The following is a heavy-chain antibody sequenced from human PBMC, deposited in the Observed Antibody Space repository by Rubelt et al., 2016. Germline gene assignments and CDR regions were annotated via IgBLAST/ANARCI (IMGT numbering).Heavy chain of an antibody. CDR1: GYTFTSYA. V-gene: IGHV1-3*01. CDR3: ARVIWGSGWSNNWFDP. J-gene: IGHJ5*02. Sequence: QVQLVQSGAEVKKPGASVKVSCKASGYTFTSYAMHWVRPAPGQRLEWMGWINAGNGNTKYSQKFQGRVTRTRDTSASTAYMELSSLRSEDTAVYYCARVIWGSGWSNNWFDPWGQGTLVTVSS. CDR2: INAGNGNT. D-gene: IGHD6-19*01.